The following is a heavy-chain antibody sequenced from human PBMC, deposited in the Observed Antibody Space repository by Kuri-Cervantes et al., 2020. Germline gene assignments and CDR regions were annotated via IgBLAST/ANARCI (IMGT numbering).Heavy chain of an antibody. J-gene: IGHJ2*01. Sequence: ASVKVSCKASGYTFTGYYMHWVRQAPGQGLEWMGWINPNSGGTNYAQKFQGRVTMTRDTSISTAYMELRSLRSDDTAVYYCAREGGYSSGWYDWYFDLWGRGTLVTVSS. CDR1: GYTFTGYY. D-gene: IGHD6-19*01. V-gene: IGHV1-2*02. CDR2: INPNSGGT. CDR3: AREGGYSSGWYDWYFDL.